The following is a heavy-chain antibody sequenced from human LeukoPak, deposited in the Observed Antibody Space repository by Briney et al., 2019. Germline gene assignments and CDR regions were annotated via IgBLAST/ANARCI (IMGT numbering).Heavy chain of an antibody. CDR1: GFTFDDYD. V-gene: IGHV3-9*01. CDR2: ISWNSGSI. Sequence: PGRSLRLSCAASGFTFDDYDMHWVRQAPGKGLEWVSGISWNSGSIGYADSVKGRFTISRDNAKNSLYLQMNSLRAEDTALYYCAKPYEQQLVPDAFDIWGQGTMVTVSS. CDR3: AKPYEQQLVPDAFDI. D-gene: IGHD6-13*01. J-gene: IGHJ3*02.